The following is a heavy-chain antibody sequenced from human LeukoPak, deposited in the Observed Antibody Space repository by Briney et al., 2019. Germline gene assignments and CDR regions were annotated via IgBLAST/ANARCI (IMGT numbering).Heavy chain of an antibody. V-gene: IGHV1-46*01. J-gene: IGHJ5*02. CDR1: GYTFTGYY. Sequence: ASVKVSCKASGYTFTGYYMHWVRQAPGQGLEWMGWINPSGGSTSYAQKFQGRVTMTRDMSTSTVYMELSSLRSEDTAVYYCARDHRYYGSGSLRFDPWGQGTLVTVSS. CDR2: INPSGGST. D-gene: IGHD3-10*01. CDR3: ARDHRYYGSGSLRFDP.